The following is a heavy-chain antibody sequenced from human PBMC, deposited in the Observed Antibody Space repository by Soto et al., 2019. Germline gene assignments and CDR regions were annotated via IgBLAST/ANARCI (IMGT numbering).Heavy chain of an antibody. V-gene: IGHV3-23*01. CDR3: GALYYDSSGYYGSYYYGMDV. CDR2: ISGSGGST. Sequence: GGSLRLSCAASGFTFSSYAMSWVRQAPGKGLEWVSAISGSGGSTYYADSVKGRFTISRDNSKNTLYLQMNSLRAEDTAVYYCGALYYDSSGYYGSYYYGMDVWGQGTTVTSP. J-gene: IGHJ6*02. CDR1: GFTFSSYA. D-gene: IGHD3-22*01.